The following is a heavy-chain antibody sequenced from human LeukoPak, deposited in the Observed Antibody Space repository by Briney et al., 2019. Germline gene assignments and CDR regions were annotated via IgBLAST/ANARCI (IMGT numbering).Heavy chain of an antibody. Sequence: GGSLRLSCAASGFTFSSYAMHWVRQAPGKGLEWVAVISYDGSNKYYADSVKGRFTISRDNSKNTLYLQMNSLRAEDTAVYYCADVVAAGSWGQGTLVTVSS. CDR2: ISYDGSNK. D-gene: IGHD2-15*01. CDR1: GFTFSSYA. J-gene: IGHJ4*02. V-gene: IGHV3-30*04. CDR3: ADVVAAGS.